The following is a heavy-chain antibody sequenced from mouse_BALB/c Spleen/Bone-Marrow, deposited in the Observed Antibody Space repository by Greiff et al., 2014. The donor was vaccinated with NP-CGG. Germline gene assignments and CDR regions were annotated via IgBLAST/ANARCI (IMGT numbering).Heavy chain of an antibody. D-gene: IGHD4-1*01. CDR3: SSLTGTFDY. V-gene: IGHV14-3*02. CDR1: GFNIKDTY. CDR2: IDTASDYT. Sequence: EVKLMESGAELVKPGASVKLSCTASGFNIKDTYMHWVKQRPEQGLEWIGRIDTASDYTQFDSKFQGKATITADTSSNTAYLQLSSLTTEDTAVYYFSSLTGTFDYWGQGTTLTVSS. J-gene: IGHJ2*01.